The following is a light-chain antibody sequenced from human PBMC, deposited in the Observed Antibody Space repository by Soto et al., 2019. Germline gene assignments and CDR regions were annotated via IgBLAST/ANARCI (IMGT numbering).Light chain of an antibody. J-gene: IGKJ3*01. CDR3: QQYDYLSLSNT. CDR1: QDISIY. V-gene: IGKV1-33*01. Sequence: DIQMTQSPSSLSAPVGDRVTITCQASQDISIYLNWYQQKPGQAPQLLIYDASNLEIGVPSRFSGSGSGTDFTFTISNLQPEDIATYYCQQYDYLSLSNTLGPGTKVDIK. CDR2: DAS.